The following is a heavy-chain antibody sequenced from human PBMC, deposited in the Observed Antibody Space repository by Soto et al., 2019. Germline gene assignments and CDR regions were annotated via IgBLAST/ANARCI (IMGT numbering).Heavy chain of an antibody. CDR3: ARVLSGSLVDY. Sequence: QLQLQESGPGLVKPSETLSLTCTVSGASISSSTYYWAWIRQPPGQGLEWSASIYYSGSTYYNPSRRGRLTISVATSRNQFSLKLTSVTAADTAVYYCARVLSGSLVDYWGQGTLVTVSS. CDR2: IYYSGST. J-gene: IGHJ4*02. D-gene: IGHD1-26*01. V-gene: IGHV4-39*01. CDR1: GASISSSTYY.